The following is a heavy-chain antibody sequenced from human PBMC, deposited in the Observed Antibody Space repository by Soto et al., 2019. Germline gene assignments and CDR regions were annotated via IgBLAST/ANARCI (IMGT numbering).Heavy chain of an antibody. D-gene: IGHD3-22*01. V-gene: IGHV3-48*03. CDR2: ISSSGSTI. CDR1: GFTFSSYE. J-gene: IGHJ4*02. CDR3: ARLGDYYDSSGYSYYFDY. Sequence: GSLRLSCAASGFTFSSYEMNWVRQAPGKGLEWVSYISSSGSTIYYADSVKGRFTISRDNAKNSLYLQMNSLRAEDTAVYYCARLGDYYDSSGYSYYFDYWGQGTLVTVSS.